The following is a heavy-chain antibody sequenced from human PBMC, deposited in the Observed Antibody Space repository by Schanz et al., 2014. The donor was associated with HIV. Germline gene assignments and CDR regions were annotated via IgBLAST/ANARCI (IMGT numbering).Heavy chain of an antibody. CDR2: ISGSGGRT. V-gene: IGHV3-23*01. CDR3: AKDQGDVSGTPFDY. CDR1: GFTLSKNA. D-gene: IGHD1-20*01. Sequence: EVQLLESGGGLVQPGGSLKLSCAASGFTLSKNAMSWVRLGPGKGLEWVSGISGSGGRTYYAEFVKGRFTISRDNSKNTLYLQMNSLRAEDTAVYYCAKDQGDVSGTPFDYWGQGTLVTVSS. J-gene: IGHJ4*02.